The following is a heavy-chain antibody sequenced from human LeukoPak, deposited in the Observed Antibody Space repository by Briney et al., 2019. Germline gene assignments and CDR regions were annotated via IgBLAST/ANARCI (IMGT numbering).Heavy chain of an antibody. D-gene: IGHD5-18*01. CDR2: ISAYNGNT. J-gene: IGHJ4*02. V-gene: IGHV1-18*01. CDR3: ARVISFRDTATVDY. Sequence: ASVKVSCKASGYTFTSYGISWVRQAPGQGLEWMGWISAYNGNTNYAQKLQGRVTMTTDTSTSTAYMELRSLRSDDTAVYYCARVISFRDTATVDYWGQGTLVTVSS. CDR1: GYTFTSYG.